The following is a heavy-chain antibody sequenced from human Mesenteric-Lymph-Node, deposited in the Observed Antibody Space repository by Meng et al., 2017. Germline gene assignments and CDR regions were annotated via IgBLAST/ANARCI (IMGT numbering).Heavy chain of an antibody. Sequence: QVQLVESGGGVVQPGRSLRLSCAASGFTFSSYAMHWVRQAPGKGLEWVAVISYDGSNKYYADSVKGRFTISRDNSKNTLYLQMNSLRAEDTAVYYCARDSVAVDYWGQGTLVTVSS. CDR3: ARDSVAVDY. D-gene: IGHD6-19*01. CDR2: ISYDGSNK. J-gene: IGHJ4*02. V-gene: IGHV3-30*07. CDR1: GFTFSSYA.